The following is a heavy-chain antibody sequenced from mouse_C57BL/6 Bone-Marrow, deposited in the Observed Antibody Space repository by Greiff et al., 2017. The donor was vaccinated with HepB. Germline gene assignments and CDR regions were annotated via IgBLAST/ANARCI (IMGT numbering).Heavy chain of an antibody. D-gene: IGHD2-4*01. CDR1: GYSITSGYY. Sequence: VQLQQSGPGLVKPSQSLSLTCSVTGYSITSGYYWNWIRQFPGNKLEWMGYISYDGSNNYNPSLKNRISITRDTSKNQFFLKLNSVTTEDTATYYCARVYYEYDRYFDYWGQGTTLTVSS. CDR2: ISYDGSN. CDR3: ARVYYEYDRYFDY. J-gene: IGHJ2*01. V-gene: IGHV3-6*01.